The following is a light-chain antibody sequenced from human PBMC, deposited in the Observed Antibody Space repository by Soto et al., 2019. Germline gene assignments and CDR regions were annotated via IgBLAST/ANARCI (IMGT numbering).Light chain of an antibody. J-gene: IGKJ1*01. CDR1: ESINNW. CDR3: HQCNTYPRT. CDR2: KAS. Sequence: DVQMTQSPSSLSASVGDRVTITCRASESINNWLAWYQQKPGKAPRLLIYKASSLESGVPSRFSGSGSGTDFTLTISSLQPDDFATYYCHQCNTYPRTLGQGTRVEIK. V-gene: IGKV1-5*03.